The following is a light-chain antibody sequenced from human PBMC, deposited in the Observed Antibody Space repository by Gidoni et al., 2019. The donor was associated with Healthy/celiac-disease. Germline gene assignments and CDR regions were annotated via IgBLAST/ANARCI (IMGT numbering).Light chain of an antibody. Sequence: DIQMNQSPSSLSASVGDRVTITCRASQSISSYLNWYQQQPGKAPKHLIYAAASLQSGVPSRCSGSGCGTDFTLTISSLQPEDFATYYCQQSYSTFRGTFGGGTKVEIK. CDR1: QSISSY. CDR3: QQSYSTFRGT. V-gene: IGKV1-39*01. CDR2: AAA. J-gene: IGKJ4*02.